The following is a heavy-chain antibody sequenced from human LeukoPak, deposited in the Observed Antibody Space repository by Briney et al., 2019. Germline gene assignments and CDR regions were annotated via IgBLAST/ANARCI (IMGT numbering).Heavy chain of an antibody. Sequence: GGCLRLSCAASGFTFSSYSMSWVRQAPGRGLGWLSSISSSSSYIYYADSVKGRFTISRDNAKNTLYLQMNSLRAEDTAVYYCARERVGDGMDVWGQGTTVTVSS. J-gene: IGHJ6*02. CDR1: GFTFSSYS. V-gene: IGHV3-21*01. CDR2: ISSSSSYI. CDR3: ARERVGDGMDV.